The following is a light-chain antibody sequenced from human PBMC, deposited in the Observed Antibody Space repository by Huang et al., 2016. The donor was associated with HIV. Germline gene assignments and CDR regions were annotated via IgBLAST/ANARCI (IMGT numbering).Light chain of an antibody. Sequence: EIVLTQSPDTLSLSPGERATLSCRASQSVSRHLAWYQHKPGQSPRLLIYGASNRAAGIPAWFSGSGSGTDFALSISSLEPEDFAVYYCQQRDNWPPMYTFGQGTKLEIK. V-gene: IGKV3-11*01. CDR3: QQRDNWPPMYT. J-gene: IGKJ2*01. CDR2: GAS. CDR1: QSVSRH.